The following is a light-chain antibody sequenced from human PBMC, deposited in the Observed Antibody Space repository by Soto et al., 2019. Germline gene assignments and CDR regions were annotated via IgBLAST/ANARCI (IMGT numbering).Light chain of an antibody. CDR3: SSYTSSNTVV. Sequence: SALTQPASVSGSPGQSITISCTGTRSDLGGYNYVSWYQHHPGKAPKLMIYDVNNRPSGVSNRFSGSKSGNTASLTISGLQAEDEADYYCSSYTSSNTVVFGGGTKLTVL. CDR1: RSDLGGYNY. J-gene: IGLJ2*01. CDR2: DVN. V-gene: IGLV2-14*03.